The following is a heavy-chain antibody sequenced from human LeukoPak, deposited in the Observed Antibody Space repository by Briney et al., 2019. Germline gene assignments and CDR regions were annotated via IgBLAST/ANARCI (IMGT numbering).Heavy chain of an antibody. CDR2: IYYSGST. CDR1: GGSISSYY. D-gene: IGHD3-22*01. Sequence: SQTLSLTCTVSGGSISSYYWSWIRQPPGKGLEWIGYIYYSGSTNYNPSLKSRVTISVDTSKNQFSLKLSSVTAADTAVYYCARDIIHYYDSSGSAAEYYFDYWGQGTLVTVSS. CDR3: ARDIIHYYDSSGSAAEYYFDY. V-gene: IGHV4-59*01. J-gene: IGHJ4*02.